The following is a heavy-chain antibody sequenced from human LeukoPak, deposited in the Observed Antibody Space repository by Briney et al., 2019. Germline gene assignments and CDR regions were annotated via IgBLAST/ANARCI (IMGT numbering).Heavy chain of an antibody. CDR1: GVPFSNYC. D-gene: IGHD1-14*01. J-gene: IGHJ6*02. CDR2: IDHDGDA. Sequence: PSETLSLTCAIHGVPFSNYCWSWIRQSPGRELEWIVDIDHDGDATHNPSLRSRIGTAIDTSKNQFSLRLNSVTAADTAVYYCARAEKVKRATLTFNWVRPERRYYSGLDVWGQGSAVIVSS. V-gene: IGHV4-34*01. CDR3: ARAEKVKRATLTFNWVRPERRYYSGLDV.